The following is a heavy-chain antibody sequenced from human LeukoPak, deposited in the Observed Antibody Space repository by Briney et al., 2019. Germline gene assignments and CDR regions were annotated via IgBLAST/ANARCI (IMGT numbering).Heavy chain of an antibody. Sequence: SETLSLTCTVSGGSISSGGYYWSWIRQHPGKGLEWIGYIYYSGSTYYNPSLKSRASISLDTSKNQFSLRLNSVTAADTAVYYCAREDGSGTYYRDYWGQGTPVTVSS. CDR3: AREDGSGTYYRDY. D-gene: IGHD3-10*01. CDR2: IYYSGST. CDR1: GGSISSGGYY. V-gene: IGHV4-31*03. J-gene: IGHJ4*02.